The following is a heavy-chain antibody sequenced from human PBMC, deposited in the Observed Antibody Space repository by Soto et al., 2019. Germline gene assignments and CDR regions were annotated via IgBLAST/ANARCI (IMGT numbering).Heavy chain of an antibody. D-gene: IGHD2-2*01. V-gene: IGHV4-34*01. J-gene: IGHJ6*03. CDR1: GGSFSGYY. CDR3: ARAGLFSVPAAMGRNYYYYMVM. Sequence: SETLSLTCAVYGGSFSGYYWSWIRQPPGKGLEWIGEINHSGSTNYNPSLKSRVTISVDTSKNQFSLKLSSVTAADTAVYYCARAGLFSVPAAMGRNYYYYMVMWGKGTTVTVSS. CDR2: INHSGST.